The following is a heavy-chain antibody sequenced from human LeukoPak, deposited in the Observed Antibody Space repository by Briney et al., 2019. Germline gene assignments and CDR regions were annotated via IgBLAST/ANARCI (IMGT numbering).Heavy chain of an antibody. Sequence: SETLSLTCAVYGGSFSGYYWSWIRQTPGKGLEWIGEINHSGYTNDSPSLKSRVTLSIDTSRKQFSLNLRSVTVADTGIYYCTRMTAGHDYWGQGTLVTVSS. CDR2: INHSGYT. CDR1: GGSFSGYY. CDR3: TRMTAGHDY. J-gene: IGHJ4*02. D-gene: IGHD2-21*02. V-gene: IGHV4-34*01.